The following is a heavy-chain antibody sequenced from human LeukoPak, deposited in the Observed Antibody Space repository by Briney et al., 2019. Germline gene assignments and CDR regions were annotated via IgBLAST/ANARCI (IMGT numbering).Heavy chain of an antibody. J-gene: IGHJ5*02. Sequence: PSETLSLTCAVYGGSFSGYYWSWIRQPPGKGLEWIGEINHSGSTNYNPSLKSRVTISVDTSKNQFSLKLSSVIAADTAVYYCARYSGYSSSWYPGPYNWFDPWGQGTLVTVSS. D-gene: IGHD6-13*01. CDR2: INHSGST. CDR3: ARYSGYSSSWYPGPYNWFDP. V-gene: IGHV4-34*01. CDR1: GGSFSGYY.